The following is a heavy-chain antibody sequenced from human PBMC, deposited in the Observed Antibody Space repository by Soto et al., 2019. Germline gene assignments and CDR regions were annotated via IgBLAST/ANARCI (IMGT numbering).Heavy chain of an antibody. J-gene: IGHJ4*02. V-gene: IGHV4-4*02. CDR1: GGSISNSNW. CDR3: AHRPIVGAAI. D-gene: IGHD1-26*01. Sequence: QVQLQESGPGLVKPSGTLSLTCAVFGGSISNSNWWPGVRQPPGKGLDWIGAIFHSGSTNYSSSLMGRVTISVDRANNQFSLKLSSVTAADTAVYYCAHRPIVGAAIWGQGTLVTVSS. CDR2: IFHSGST.